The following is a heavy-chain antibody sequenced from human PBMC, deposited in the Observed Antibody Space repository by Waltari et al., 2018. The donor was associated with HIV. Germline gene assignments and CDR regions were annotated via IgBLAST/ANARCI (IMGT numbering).Heavy chain of an antibody. V-gene: IGHV3-9*01. Sequence: EVQLVESGGGLVQPGGSLGLYCAVSGFTFDKYAVHWVRQVPGKGLGWVSGFSLDSDRIDDADSVKGRFPVSRDNAKNSLYLQMNSLRVEDTALYYCGKDLTPGGLDVWGQGTTVIVSS. CDR3: GKDLTPGGLDV. CDR1: GFTFDKYA. CDR2: FSLDSDRI. J-gene: IGHJ6*02.